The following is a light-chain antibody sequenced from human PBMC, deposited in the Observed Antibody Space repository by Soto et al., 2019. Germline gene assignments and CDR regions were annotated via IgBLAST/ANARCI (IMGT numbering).Light chain of an antibody. CDR3: QSYDSSLSGVV. V-gene: IGLV1-40*01. CDR2: GNS. CDR1: SSNIGAGYD. Sequence: QSVLTQPPSVSGAPGQRVTISCTGSSSNIGAGYDVHWYQQLPGTAPKLLIYGNSNRPSGVPDRFSGSKSGTSASLAITGLQAEDAADYYCQSYDSSLSGVVFGTGTKVTVL. J-gene: IGLJ1*01.